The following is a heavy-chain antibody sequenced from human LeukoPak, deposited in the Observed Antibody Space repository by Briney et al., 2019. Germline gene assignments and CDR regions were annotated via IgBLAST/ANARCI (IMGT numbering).Heavy chain of an antibody. CDR2: IYYGGTT. Sequence: SQTLSLTCTVSGGSISTGGYYWSWIRQPPGKGLEWIGYIYYGGTTDYNTSLKSRVIISVDTSQNQFSLKLSSVTAADTAVYYCARLPVTDDAFDIWGQGTMVTVSS. CDR3: ARLPVTDDAFDI. D-gene: IGHD4-17*01. V-gene: IGHV4-30-4*01. J-gene: IGHJ3*02. CDR1: GGSISTGGYY.